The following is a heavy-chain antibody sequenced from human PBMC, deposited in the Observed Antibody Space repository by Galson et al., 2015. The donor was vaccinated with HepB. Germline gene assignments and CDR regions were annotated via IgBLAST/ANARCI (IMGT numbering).Heavy chain of an antibody. V-gene: IGHV3-30*03. CDR1: GFTFSDND. D-gene: IGHD2-21*02. CDR3: ARIYADIGEVTSLGWFDP. J-gene: IGHJ5*02. Sequence: SLRLSCAVSGFTFSDNDMHWVRQAPGKGLEWVARISNNGRKSSYIDSVKGRFTVTRDNSMELKGLTYEDSAVYYCARIYADIGEVTSLGWFDPWGQGTLVTVSS. CDR2: ISNNGRKS.